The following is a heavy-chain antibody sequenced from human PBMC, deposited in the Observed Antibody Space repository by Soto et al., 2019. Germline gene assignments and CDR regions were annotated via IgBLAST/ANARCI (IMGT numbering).Heavy chain of an antibody. J-gene: IGHJ6*02. V-gene: IGHV4-34*01. CDR2: INHSGST. Sequence: QVQLQQWGAGLLKPSETLSLTCAVYGGSFSGYYWSWIRQPPGKGLEWIGEINHSGSTNYNPSLKSRVTISVDPAKNQFSLKLSAVTAADTAVYYCARWKYYYGSGSHSMDVWGQGTTVTVSS. CDR1: GGSFSGYY. D-gene: IGHD3-10*01. CDR3: ARWKYYYGSGSHSMDV.